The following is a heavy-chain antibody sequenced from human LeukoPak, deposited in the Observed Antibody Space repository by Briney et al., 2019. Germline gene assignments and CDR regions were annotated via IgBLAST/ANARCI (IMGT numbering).Heavy chain of an antibody. J-gene: IGHJ4*02. Sequence: VSVNVSCTASGYTFTSYYMHWVRQAPGQGLEWMGIINPSGGSTSYAQKFQGRVTMTRDTSTSTVYMELSSLRSEDTAVYYCARDSKLWPAYYFDYWGQGTLVTVSS. D-gene: IGHD5-18*01. V-gene: IGHV1-46*01. CDR2: INPSGGST. CDR1: GYTFTSYY. CDR3: ARDSKLWPAYYFDY.